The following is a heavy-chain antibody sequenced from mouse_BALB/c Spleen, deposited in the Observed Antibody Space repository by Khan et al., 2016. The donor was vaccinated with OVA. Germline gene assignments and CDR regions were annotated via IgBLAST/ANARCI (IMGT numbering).Heavy chain of an antibody. CDR3: ARQPYYHYYIMYY. CDR2: IWSDGTT. Sequence: QMQLKESGPGLVAPSQSLSITCTISGFSLTDYGIHWVRQPPGKGLEWLVVIWSDGTTTYNSALKSRLSISKDNSKCQVFLKMNSLQTDDTAIYYCARQPYYHYYIMYYWGQGTSVTVSS. D-gene: IGHD2-10*01. CDR1: GFSLTDYG. V-gene: IGHV2-6-1*01. J-gene: IGHJ4*01.